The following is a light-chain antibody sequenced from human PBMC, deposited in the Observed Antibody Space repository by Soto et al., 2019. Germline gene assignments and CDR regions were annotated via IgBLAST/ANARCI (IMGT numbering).Light chain of an antibody. CDR2: EVT. Sequence: QSALTQPASVSGSPGQSITIPCTGTSSDVGTYKYVSWYQQHPGKAPKLMIYEVTNRPSGVSHRFSGSKSGNTASLTISGLQAEDESDYYCSSYTSINTYVFGTGTKVTVL. CDR3: SSYTSINTYV. V-gene: IGLV2-14*01. J-gene: IGLJ1*01. CDR1: SSDVGTYKY.